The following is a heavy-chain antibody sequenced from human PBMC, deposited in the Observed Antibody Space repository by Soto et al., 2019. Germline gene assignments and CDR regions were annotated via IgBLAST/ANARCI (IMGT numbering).Heavy chain of an antibody. J-gene: IGHJ3*02. CDR2: IYYSGST. Sequence: ASETLSLTCTVSGGSISIGGYYWSCIRQHPGKGLEWIGYIYYSGSTYYNPSLKSRVTISVDTSKNQFSLKLSSVTAADTAVYYCARDFWSGYFAFDIWGQGTMVTVSS. D-gene: IGHD3-3*01. V-gene: IGHV4-31*03. CDR3: ARDFWSGYFAFDI. CDR1: GGSISIGGYY.